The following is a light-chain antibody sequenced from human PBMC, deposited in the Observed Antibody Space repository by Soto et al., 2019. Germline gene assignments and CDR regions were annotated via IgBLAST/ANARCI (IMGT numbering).Light chain of an antibody. Sequence: QSVLTQPPSASGTPGQTVTISCSGSGSNIETNYVYWYQKLPTTAPRLLIYTNDQRPSGVPDRFSAFKSGTSASLVISGLRPEDEADYYCSATDDSLTGPVFGGGTKATVL. J-gene: IGLJ2*01. CDR2: TND. CDR1: GSNIETNY. CDR3: SATDDSLTGPV. V-gene: IGLV1-47*01.